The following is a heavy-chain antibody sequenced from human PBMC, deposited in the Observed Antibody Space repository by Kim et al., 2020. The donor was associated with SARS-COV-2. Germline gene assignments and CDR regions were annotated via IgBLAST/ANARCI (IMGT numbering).Heavy chain of an antibody. CDR1: GFTFSSYA. J-gene: IGHJ4*02. CDR2: ISGSGAST. CDR3: AKYRNFAPTHYFDY. Sequence: GGSLRLSCAASGFTFSSYALSWVRQAPGKGLEGVSAISGSGASTYYADSVKGRFTISRDNSKNALYLQVNSLRAEDTAVYYCAKYRNFAPTHYFDYWGQGTLVTVSS. V-gene: IGHV3-23*01. D-gene: IGHD1-7*01.